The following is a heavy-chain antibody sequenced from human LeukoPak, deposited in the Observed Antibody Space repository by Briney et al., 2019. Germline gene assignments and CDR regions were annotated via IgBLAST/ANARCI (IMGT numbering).Heavy chain of an antibody. CDR1: GGSISSRNW. Sequence: PSGTLSLTCAVSGGSISSRNWWSWVRQPPGKGLEWIGEVYHSGSTNYNPSLKSRVTISVDTSKNQFSLKLSSVTAADTAVYYCARLPPTRATMVRGVSRAFDIWGQGTMVTVSS. J-gene: IGHJ3*02. V-gene: IGHV4-4*02. CDR3: ARLPPTRATMVRGVSRAFDI. CDR2: VYHSGST. D-gene: IGHD3-10*01.